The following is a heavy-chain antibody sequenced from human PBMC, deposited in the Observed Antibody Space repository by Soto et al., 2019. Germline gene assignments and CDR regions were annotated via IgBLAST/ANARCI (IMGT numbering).Heavy chain of an antibody. CDR3: GAYWNRTHCYDWFGL. Sequence: SDSLSITRTASRGTFGRRRHYFGWHSPPPGKCLEWIGSVYYAGTTNYNSPLKSRVTISADKSQNQSSLRRSSATAADSAVYQCGAYWNRTHCYDWFGLCGQGTPVTVSS. CDR2: VYYAGTT. CDR1: RGTFGRRRHY. D-gene: IGHD2-2*01. J-gene: IGHJ5*02. V-gene: IGHV4-39*01.